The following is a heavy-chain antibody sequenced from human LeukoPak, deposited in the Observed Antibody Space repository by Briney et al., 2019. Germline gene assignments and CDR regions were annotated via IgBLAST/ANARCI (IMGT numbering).Heavy chain of an antibody. CDR1: GFTFSSYW. V-gene: IGHV3-74*01. CDR2: INTDRSST. D-gene: IGHD2-2*03. Sequence: GSLRLSCAASGFTFSSYWMHWVRQAPGKGLVWVSRINTDRSSTSYADSVKGRFTISRDNAKNTLYLQMNSLRAEDTAVYYCARDAPGYNWFDPWGQGTLVTVSS. J-gene: IGHJ5*02. CDR3: ARDAPGYNWFDP.